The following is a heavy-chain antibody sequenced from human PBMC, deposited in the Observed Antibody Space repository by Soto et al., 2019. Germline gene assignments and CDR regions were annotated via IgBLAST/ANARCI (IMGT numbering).Heavy chain of an antibody. CDR3: ARLTNLGTVDS. Sequence: QVQLQQWGAGLLKPSETLSLTCAVYGGSFSAYYWSWIRQSPGKGLEWIGESNHSGDTNYNPSLRSXXTXSXXTSKNQFSLKLTSVTAADTAVYYCARLTNLGTVDSWGQGTLVSVSS. D-gene: IGHD7-27*01. CDR1: GGSFSAYY. V-gene: IGHV4-34*01. CDR2: SNHSGDT. J-gene: IGHJ4*02.